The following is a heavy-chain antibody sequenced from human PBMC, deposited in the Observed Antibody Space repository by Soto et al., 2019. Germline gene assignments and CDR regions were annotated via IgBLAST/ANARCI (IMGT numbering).Heavy chain of an antibody. V-gene: IGHV3-74*01. CDR3: AREYYGLLTGYYTDS. CDR1: GFPFSSDW. CDR2: ISGDGVTA. J-gene: IGHJ4*02. Sequence: VQLVESGGDLVQRVGSLRLSCAASGFPFSSDWIHWVRHTPGKGLDWVARISGDGVTAYYADSVTGRFTVSRDNAKNTLSLQIRGLRAEDTAVYYCAREYYGLLTGYYTDSWGQGTLVSVSS. D-gene: IGHD3-9*01.